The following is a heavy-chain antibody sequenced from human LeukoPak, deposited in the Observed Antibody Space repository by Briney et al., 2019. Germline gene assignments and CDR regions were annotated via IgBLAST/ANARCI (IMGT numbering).Heavy chain of an antibody. J-gene: IGHJ4*02. D-gene: IGHD5-24*01. CDR2: IWYDGSSFK. Sequence: PGGSLRLSCAASGFTFINYGMHWVRQAPGKGLEWVAVIWYDGSSFKYYADSVKGRFTVSRDNSKNTLYLQMNSLRAEDTAVYFCAKERDGFRTYYFDYWGQGTLVTVSS. V-gene: IGHV3-30*02. CDR3: AKERDGFRTYYFDY. CDR1: GFTFINYG.